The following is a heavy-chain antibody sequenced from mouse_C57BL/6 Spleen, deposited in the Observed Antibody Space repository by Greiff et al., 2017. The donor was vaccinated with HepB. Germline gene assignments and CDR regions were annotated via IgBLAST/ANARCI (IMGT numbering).Heavy chain of an antibody. J-gene: IGHJ3*01. CDR2: ISYDGSN. CDR1: GYSITSGYY. V-gene: IGHV3-6*01. CDR3: ARDDWDGYGFAY. Sequence: EVKLMESGPGLVKPSQSLSLTCSVTGYSITSGYYWNWIRQFPGNKLEWMGYISYDGSNNYNPSLKNRISITRDTSKNQFFLKLNSVTTEDTATYYCARDDWDGYGFAYWGQGTLVTVSA. D-gene: IGHD2-2*01.